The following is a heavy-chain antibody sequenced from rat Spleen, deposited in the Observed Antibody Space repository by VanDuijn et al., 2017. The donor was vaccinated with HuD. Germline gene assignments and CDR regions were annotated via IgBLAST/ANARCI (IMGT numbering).Heavy chain of an antibody. J-gene: IGHJ2*01. V-gene: IGHV5S13*01. CDR1: GFTFSSYW. CDR3: ARRGYRYNYFDY. CDR2: ISTGGGNS. Sequence: EVQLVETGGGLVQPGKSLKLSCVASGFTFSSYWMYWVRQAPAKGLEWIASISTGGGNSYYRDSVKGRFTISRDNAKNTQYLQMDSLRSEDTATYYCARRGYRYNYFDYWGQGVMVTVSS. D-gene: IGHD1-5*01.